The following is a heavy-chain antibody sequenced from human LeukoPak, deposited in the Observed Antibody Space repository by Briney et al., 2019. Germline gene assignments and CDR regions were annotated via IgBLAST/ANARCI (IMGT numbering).Heavy chain of an antibody. Sequence: GGSLRLSCAASGFTFGSYAMFWVRQAPGKGLEWVSGIFGSGGSAHYADSVKGRFTISRDNSKNTVYLQMDSLRAEDTATYYCAKTTTGYSSGRYPAWPIDYWGQGTLVTVSS. D-gene: IGHD2-15*01. V-gene: IGHV3-23*01. CDR3: AKTTTGYSSGRYPAWPIDY. CDR1: GFTFGSYA. CDR2: IFGSGGSA. J-gene: IGHJ4*02.